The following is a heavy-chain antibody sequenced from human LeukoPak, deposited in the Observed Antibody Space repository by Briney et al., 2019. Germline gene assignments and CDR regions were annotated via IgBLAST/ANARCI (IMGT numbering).Heavy chain of an antibody. J-gene: IGHJ4*02. Sequence: PGKSLRLSCAASGFTFSSYSMNWVRQAPGKGLEWVSSISSSSSYIYYADSVKGRFTISRDNAKNSLYLQMNSLRAEDTAVYYCARVVTMTPDYWGQGTLVTVSS. CDR3: ARVVTMTPDY. CDR1: GFTFSSYS. V-gene: IGHV3-21*01. CDR2: ISSSSSYI. D-gene: IGHD3-22*01.